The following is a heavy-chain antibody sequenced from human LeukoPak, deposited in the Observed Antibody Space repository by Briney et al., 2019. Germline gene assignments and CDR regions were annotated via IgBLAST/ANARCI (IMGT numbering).Heavy chain of an antibody. CDR2: IYFTGTT. J-gene: IGHJ4*02. Sequence: PSETLSLTCTVSGGTISTSSVYWGWIRQPPGKGLEWIGSIYFTGTTYYNPSLKSRVTISLDTSRNQMSLKVSSVAASDTAVYFCARLPTIYYFDYWGRGALLTVSS. CDR3: ARLPTIYYFDY. CDR1: GGTISTSSVY. V-gene: IGHV4-39*01.